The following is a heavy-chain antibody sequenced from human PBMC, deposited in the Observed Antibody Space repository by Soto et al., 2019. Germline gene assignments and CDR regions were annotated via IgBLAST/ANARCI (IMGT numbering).Heavy chain of an antibody. Sequence: ASVKVSCKVSGYTLTELSMHWVRQAPGKGLEWMGGFDPEDGETIYAQKFQGRVTMTEDTSTDTAYMELSSLRSEDTAVYYCAIYCSGGSCFNTYYYYGMDVWGQGTPVTVSS. CDR1: GYTLTELS. J-gene: IGHJ6*02. CDR2: FDPEDGET. V-gene: IGHV1-24*01. D-gene: IGHD2-15*01. CDR3: AIYCSGGSCFNTYYYYGMDV.